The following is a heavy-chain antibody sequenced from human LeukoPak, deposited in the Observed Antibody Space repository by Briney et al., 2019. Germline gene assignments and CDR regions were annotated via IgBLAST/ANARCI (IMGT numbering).Heavy chain of an antibody. Sequence: QPGRSLRLSCAASGFTFNTYAMHWVREAPGKGLEWVAVVWYGGSDTYYGDSVKGRFTISRDNSKNTLYLQMNSLRGEDTAVYYCARGGSTWCYFDYWGQGTLVTVPS. V-gene: IGHV3-33*01. J-gene: IGHJ4*02. CDR2: VWYGGSDT. CDR1: GFTFNTYA. D-gene: IGHD6-13*01. CDR3: ARGGSTWCYFDY.